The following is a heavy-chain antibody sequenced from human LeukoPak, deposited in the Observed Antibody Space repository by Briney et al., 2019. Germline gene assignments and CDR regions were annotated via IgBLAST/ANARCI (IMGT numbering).Heavy chain of an antibody. J-gene: IGHJ4*02. Sequence: GASVKVSCKASGGTFSSYTISWVRQAPGQGLEWMGIINPSGGSTSYAQKFQGRVTMTRDTSTSTVYMELSSLRSEDTAVYYCARDGIWNVYWGQGTLVTVSS. CDR2: INPSGGST. CDR1: GGTFSSYT. D-gene: IGHD2-15*01. CDR3: ARDGIWNVY. V-gene: IGHV1-46*01.